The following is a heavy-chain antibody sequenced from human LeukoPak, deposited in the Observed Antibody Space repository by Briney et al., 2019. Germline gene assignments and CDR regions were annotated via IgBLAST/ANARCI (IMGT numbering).Heavy chain of an antibody. D-gene: IGHD3-22*01. J-gene: IGHJ1*01. V-gene: IGHV3-9*01. CDR2: ISWISGII. Sequence: GGSLRLSCAASGFTFDDSAMHWVRQVPGKGLEWVSGISWISGIIDYADSVKGRFTISRDNAKNSLYLQMNNLRPDDTAFYYCAKAPPYYSDSSGYFQHWGQGTLVTVSS. CDR1: GFTFDDSA. CDR3: AKAPPYYSDSSGYFQH.